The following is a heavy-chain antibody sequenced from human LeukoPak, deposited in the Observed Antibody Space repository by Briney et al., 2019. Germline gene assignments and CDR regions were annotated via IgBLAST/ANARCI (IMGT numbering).Heavy chain of an antibody. CDR1: GFTFNTYA. CDR2: ISGSGGST. Sequence: GGSLRLSCTASGFTFNTYAMSWVRQAPGKGLEWVSAISGSGGSTYYADSVKGRFTISRDNSKNTLYLQMNSLRAEDTAVYYCAKAGEQQLVLYYYYMDVWGKGTTVTVSS. D-gene: IGHD6-13*01. V-gene: IGHV3-23*01. J-gene: IGHJ6*03. CDR3: AKAGEQQLVLYYYYMDV.